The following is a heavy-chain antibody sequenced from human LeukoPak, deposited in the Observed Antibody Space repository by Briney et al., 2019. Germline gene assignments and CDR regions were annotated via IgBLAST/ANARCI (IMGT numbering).Heavy chain of an antibody. V-gene: IGHV3-53*01. J-gene: IGHJ3*02. CDR3: ARGSGLAAFDI. CDR1: GFTVSSNY. CDR2: IYSGGST. D-gene: IGHD3-3*01. Sequence: GGSLRLSCAASGFTVSSNYMSWVRQAPGKGLEWVSVIYSGGSTYYADSVKGRFTISRDNSKNTLYLQMNSRRAEDTAVYYCARGSGLAAFDIGGQGTMVTVSS.